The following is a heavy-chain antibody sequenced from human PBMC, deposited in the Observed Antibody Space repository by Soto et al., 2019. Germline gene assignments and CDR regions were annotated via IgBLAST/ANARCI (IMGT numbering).Heavy chain of an antibody. D-gene: IGHD3-9*01. CDR1: GGTFSSYA. V-gene: IGHV1-69*13. CDR3: ARDKGPYYDILTGPLNDAFDI. J-gene: IGHJ3*02. Sequence: GASVKVSCKASGGTFSSYAISRVRQAPGQGLEWMGGIIPIFGTANYAQKFQGRVTITADESTSTAYMELSSLRSEDTAVYYCARDKGPYYDILTGPLNDAFDIWGQGTMVTVSS. CDR2: IIPIFGTA.